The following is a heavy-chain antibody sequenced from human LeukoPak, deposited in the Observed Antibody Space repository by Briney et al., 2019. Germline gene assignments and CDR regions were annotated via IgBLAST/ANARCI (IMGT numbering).Heavy chain of an antibody. J-gene: IGHJ4*02. D-gene: IGHD1-1*01. CDR1: GDSLSGNSAT. CDR3: ASGSLEFDN. CDR2: TYYRSKWYN. V-gene: IGHV6-1*01. Sequence: PSQTLSLTCAISGDSLSGNSATWNWIRQSPSSGLEWLGRTYYRSKWYNDYALSVKSRISINSDTSKNQFSLQLNSVTPEDTAVYYCASGSLEFDNWGQGTLVTVSS.